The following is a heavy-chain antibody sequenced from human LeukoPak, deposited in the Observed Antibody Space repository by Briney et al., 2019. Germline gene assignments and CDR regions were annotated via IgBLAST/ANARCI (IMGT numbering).Heavy chain of an antibody. Sequence: GGSLRLSCAASGFTLTTYAMTWVRQAPGKGLGWVSGITASGPTTYYADSVKGRFTFSRDNSKNTLYLQMNSLRAEDTAVYYCAKDADDYVSYFDYWGQGTLVTVSS. CDR3: AKDADDYVSYFDY. CDR1: GFTLTTYA. D-gene: IGHD4-17*01. V-gene: IGHV3-23*01. J-gene: IGHJ4*02. CDR2: ITASGPTT.